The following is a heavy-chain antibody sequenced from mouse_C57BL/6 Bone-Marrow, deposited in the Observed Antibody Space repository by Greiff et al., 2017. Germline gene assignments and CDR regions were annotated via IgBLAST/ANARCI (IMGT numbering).Heavy chain of an antibody. CDR3: ARKGYCSGYGYFDV. CDR2: ISSGGGYT. D-gene: IGHD1-1*01. V-gene: IGHV5-6*01. Sequence: EVMLVESGGDLVKPGGSLTLSCAASGFTFSSSGMSWVRQTPDKRLEWVATISSGGGYTYYPDSVTGRFTFSRDNAKNTLDLQMSRRKSEDTAMYDCARKGYCSGYGYFDVWGTGTTVTVSA. CDR1: GFTFSSSG. J-gene: IGHJ1*03.